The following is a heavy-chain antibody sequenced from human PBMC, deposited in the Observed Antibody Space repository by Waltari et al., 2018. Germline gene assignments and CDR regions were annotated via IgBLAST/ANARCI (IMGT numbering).Heavy chain of an antibody. CDR3: AREYQQQLQYYFDY. CDR2: MNPNSGNT. D-gene: IGHD6-13*01. Sequence: QVQLVQSGAEVKKPGASVKVSFKASGYTFTSYDINWVRQATGQGREWMGWMNPNSGNTGYAQKFQGRVTITRNTSISTAYMELSSLRSEDTAVYYCAREYQQQLQYYFDYWGQGTLVTVSS. J-gene: IGHJ4*02. V-gene: IGHV1-8*03. CDR1: GYTFTSYD.